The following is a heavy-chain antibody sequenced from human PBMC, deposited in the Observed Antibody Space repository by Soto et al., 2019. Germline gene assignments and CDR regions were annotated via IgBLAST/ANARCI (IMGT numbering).Heavy chain of an antibody. Sequence: QVQLVESGGGVVQPGRSLRLSCAASGFTFSSYGMHWVRQAPGKGLEWVAVISYDGSNTYYADSVKGRFTISRDNSKNTLYLQMNRLRAEDTAVYYCAKEISYCSGGSFYHNWFAPWGQGTLVTVSS. D-gene: IGHD2-15*01. J-gene: IGHJ5*02. V-gene: IGHV3-30*18. CDR3: AKEISYCSGGSFYHNWFAP. CDR2: ISYDGSNT. CDR1: GFTFSSYG.